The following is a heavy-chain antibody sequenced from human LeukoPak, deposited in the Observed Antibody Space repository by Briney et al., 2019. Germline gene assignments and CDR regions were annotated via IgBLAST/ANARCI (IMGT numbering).Heavy chain of an antibody. CDR3: ARVGYCGGDCYSGDYYYYMDV. V-gene: IGHV4-59*12. CDR1: GGSISSYY. D-gene: IGHD2-21*02. CDR2: IYYSGST. J-gene: IGHJ6*03. Sequence: SGTLSLTCTVSGGSISSYYWSWIRQPPGKGLEWIGYIYYSGSTNYNPSLKSRVTISVDTSKNQFSLKLSSVTAADTAVYYCARVGYCGGDCYSGDYYYYMDVWGKGTTVTVSS.